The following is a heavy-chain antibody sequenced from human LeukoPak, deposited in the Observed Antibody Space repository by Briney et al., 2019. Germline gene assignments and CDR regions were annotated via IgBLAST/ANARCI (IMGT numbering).Heavy chain of an antibody. J-gene: IGHJ5*02. Sequence: SETLSLTCTVSGGSISSSYSYWGWLRQPPGKRLEWIGNIYYSGSTNYNPSLKSRVTISVDTSRNQFSLKLSSVTAADTAVYYCATRPPPYYYGSGLEFGKTPPNNWFDPWGQGTLVTVSS. CDR3: ATRPPPYYYGSGLEFGKTPPNNWFDP. CDR1: GGSISSSYSY. V-gene: IGHV4-39*01. CDR2: IYYSGST. D-gene: IGHD3-10*01.